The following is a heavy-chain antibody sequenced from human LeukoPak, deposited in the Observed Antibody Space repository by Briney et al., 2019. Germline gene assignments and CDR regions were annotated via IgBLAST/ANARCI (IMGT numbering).Heavy chain of an antibody. D-gene: IGHD6-19*01. CDR2: ISWNSSSI. CDR1: GFTFDDYA. V-gene: IGHV3-9*03. CDR3: ARDPGGYSSGGELDV. Sequence: GGSLRLSCAASGFTFDDYAMHWVRQAPGKGLEWVSGISWNSSSIGYADSVKGRFTISRDNAKNSLYLQMNSLRAEDMAVYYCARDPGGYSSGGELDVWGKGTTVTVSS. J-gene: IGHJ6*04.